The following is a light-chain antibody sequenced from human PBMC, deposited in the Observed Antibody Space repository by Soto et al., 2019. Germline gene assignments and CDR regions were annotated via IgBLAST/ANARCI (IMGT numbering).Light chain of an antibody. V-gene: IGLV2-14*01. CDR1: SSDVGGNKY. J-gene: IGLJ1*01. CDR3: TSYTTSSTYV. CDR2: EVS. Sequence: QSVLTQPASVSGSPGQSITISCTGTSSDVGGNKYVSWYQQYPGKAPKLMIFEVSKRPSGVSNRFSGSKSGKTASLTISGLQTADEADYYCTSYTTSSTYVFGAGTKVPVL.